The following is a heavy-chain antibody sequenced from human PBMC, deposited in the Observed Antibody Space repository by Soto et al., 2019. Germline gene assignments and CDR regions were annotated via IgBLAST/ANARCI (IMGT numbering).Heavy chain of an antibody. CDR3: VSAPKIVATITYNDY. J-gene: IGHJ4*02. V-gene: IGHV1-69*02. CDR2: IIPILGIA. D-gene: IGHD5-12*01. Sequence: GASVKVSCKASGGTFSSYTISWVRQAPGQGLEWMGRIIPILGIANYAQKFQGRVTITADKSTSTAYMELSSLRSEDTAVYYCVSAPKIVATITYNDYWGQGTLVTVSS. CDR1: GGTFSSYT.